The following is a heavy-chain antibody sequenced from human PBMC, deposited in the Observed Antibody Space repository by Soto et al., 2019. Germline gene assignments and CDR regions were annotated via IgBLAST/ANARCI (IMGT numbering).Heavy chain of an antibody. V-gene: IGHV1-2*02. Sequence: ASVKVSCKASGYNFSDYYIHWVRQAPGQGLEWLGWVSPKSGGTNYAQKFKGRVTMTRDTSSNTVYMDLSGLKSDDTAVFYCAREISGGGTLNWFDPWGQGTLVTVSS. CDR2: VSPKSGGT. CDR3: AREISGGGTLNWFDP. CDR1: GYNFSDYY. J-gene: IGHJ5*02. D-gene: IGHD2-8*02.